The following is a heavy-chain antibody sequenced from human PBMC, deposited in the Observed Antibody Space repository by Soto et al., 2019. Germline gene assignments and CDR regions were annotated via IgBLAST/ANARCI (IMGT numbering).Heavy chain of an antibody. D-gene: IGHD4-17*01. Sequence: PSETLSLTCTVSGGSISSVDYYWSWIRQPPGKGLEWIGYIYYSESTYYNPSLKSRVTISGDTSKNQLSLWLSSVTDVDTAVYYCARAKTSGYGDVWYSDYWGQGILVTVSS. J-gene: IGHJ4*02. V-gene: IGHV4-30-4*01. CDR1: GGSISSVDYY. CDR3: ARAKTSGYGDVWYSDY. CDR2: IYYSEST.